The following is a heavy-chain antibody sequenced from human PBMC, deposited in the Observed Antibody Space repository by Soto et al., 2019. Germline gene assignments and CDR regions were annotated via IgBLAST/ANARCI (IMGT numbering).Heavy chain of an antibody. Sequence: GGSLRLSCAASGFTFSSYAMSWVRQAPGKGLEWVSAISGSGGSTYYADSVKGRFTISRDNSKNTLYLQMNSLRAEDTAVYYCAKEDYDFWSGYLDGLGYMDVWGKGTTVTVSS. V-gene: IGHV3-23*01. CDR2: ISGSGGST. J-gene: IGHJ6*03. D-gene: IGHD3-3*01. CDR1: GFTFSSYA. CDR3: AKEDYDFWSGYLDGLGYMDV.